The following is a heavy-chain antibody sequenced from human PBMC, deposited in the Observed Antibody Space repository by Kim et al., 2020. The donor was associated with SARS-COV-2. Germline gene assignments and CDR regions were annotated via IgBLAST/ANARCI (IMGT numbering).Heavy chain of an antibody. V-gene: IGHV3-30*07. CDR3: ARDRLLWFGELLFDY. D-gene: IGHD3-10*01. J-gene: IGHJ4*02. Sequence: DSVKGRFTISRDNSKNTLYLQMNSLRAEDTAVYYCARDRLLWFGELLFDYWGQGTLVTVSS.